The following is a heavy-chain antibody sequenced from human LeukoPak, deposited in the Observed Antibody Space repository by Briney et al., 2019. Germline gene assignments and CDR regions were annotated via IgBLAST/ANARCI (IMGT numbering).Heavy chain of an antibody. CDR3: AKLGDYVWGSYHPFDY. V-gene: IGHV3-23*01. CDR2: ISGSGGST. D-gene: IGHD3-16*02. CDR1: GFTFSSYA. Sequence: GGSLRLSCAASGFTFSSYAMSWVRQAPGKGLEWVSAISGSGGSTYYADSVKGRFTISRDNSKNTLYLQMNSLRAEDTAVYYCAKLGDYVWGSYHPFDYWGQGTLVTVSS. J-gene: IGHJ4*02.